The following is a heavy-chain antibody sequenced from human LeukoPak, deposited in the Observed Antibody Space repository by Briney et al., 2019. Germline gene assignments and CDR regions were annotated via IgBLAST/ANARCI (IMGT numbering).Heavy chain of an antibody. CDR1: GFTFSSYG. CDR2: IWYDGSNK. CDR3: AKESIWANYYDSSGYFDY. Sequence: GGSLRLSCAASGFTFSSYGMHWVRQAPGKGLEWVAVIWYDGSNKYYADSVKGRFTISRDNSKITLYLQMNSLRAEDTAVYYCAKESIWANYYDSSGYFDYWGQGTLVTVSS. D-gene: IGHD3-22*01. J-gene: IGHJ4*02. V-gene: IGHV3-33*06.